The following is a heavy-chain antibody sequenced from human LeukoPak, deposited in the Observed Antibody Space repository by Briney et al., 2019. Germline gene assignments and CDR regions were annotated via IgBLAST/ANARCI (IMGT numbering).Heavy chain of an antibody. CDR3: ARDQNSGYDFLPYWYFDL. CDR1: GGSISSGSYY. CDR2: IYTSGST. Sequence: SETLSLTCTVSGGSISSGSYYWSWIRQPAGKGLEWIGRIYTSGSTNYNPSLKSRVTISVDTSKNQFPLKLSSVTAADTAVYYCARDQNSGYDFLPYWYFDLWGRGTLVTVSS. D-gene: IGHD5-12*01. V-gene: IGHV4-61*02. J-gene: IGHJ2*01.